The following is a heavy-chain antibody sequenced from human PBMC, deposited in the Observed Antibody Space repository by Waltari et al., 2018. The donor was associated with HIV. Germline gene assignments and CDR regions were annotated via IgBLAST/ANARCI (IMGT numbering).Heavy chain of an antibody. CDR1: GGSIRSSSYY. J-gene: IGHJ4*02. CDR3: ARRPSYGPFDY. CDR2: IYYSGST. V-gene: IGHV4-39*01. D-gene: IGHD5-18*01. Sequence: QLQLQESGPGLVKPSETLSLTCTVSGGSIRSSSYYWGWIRQPPGKGLEWIGSIYYSGSTYYNPSLKSRVTISVDTSKNQFSLKLSSVTAADTAVYYCARRPSYGPFDYWGQGTLVTVSS.